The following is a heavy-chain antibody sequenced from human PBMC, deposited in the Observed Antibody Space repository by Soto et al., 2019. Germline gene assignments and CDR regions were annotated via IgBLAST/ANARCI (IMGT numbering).Heavy chain of an antibody. CDR1: GYTFTNFG. J-gene: IGHJ4*02. CDR3: ARARMFSGAHHDY. V-gene: IGHV1-18*04. D-gene: IGHD1-26*01. Sequence: QVHLVQSGAVVENPGASVKVSCKASGYTFTNFGINWVRQAPGQGLEWMGWITPYNGNANYPQKHQDRLTITTDTSTITAYLELRRLRSDDTAVYFCARARMFSGAHHDYWGQGTRVTVSS. CDR2: ITPYNGNA.